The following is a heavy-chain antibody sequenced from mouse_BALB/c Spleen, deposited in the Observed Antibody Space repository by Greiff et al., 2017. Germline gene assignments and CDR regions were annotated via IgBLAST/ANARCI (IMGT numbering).Heavy chain of an antibody. J-gene: IGHJ4*01. CDR2: ISYSGRN. D-gene: IGHD1-1*01. CDR3: ARDYYGSSYYYAMDY. CDR1: GYSITSDYA. Sequence: EVKLMESGPGLVKPSQSLSLTCTVTGYSITSDYAWNWIRQFPGNKLEWMGYISYSGRNSYNPSLNSRISITRDTSKNQFFLQLNSVTTEDTATYYCARDYYGSSYYYAMDYWGQGTSVTVSS. V-gene: IGHV3-2*02.